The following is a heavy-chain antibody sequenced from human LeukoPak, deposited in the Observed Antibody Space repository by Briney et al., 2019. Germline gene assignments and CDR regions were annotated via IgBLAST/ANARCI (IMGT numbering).Heavy chain of an antibody. J-gene: IGHJ3*02. CDR2: IYTSGST. Sequence: SETLSLTRTVSGGSISSYYWSWIRQPAGKGLEWIGRIYTSGSTNYNPSLKSRVTMSVDTSKNQFSLKLSSVTAADTAVYYCARGVPHTAQDAFDIWGQGTMVTVSS. V-gene: IGHV4-4*07. D-gene: IGHD5-18*01. CDR1: GGSISSYY. CDR3: ARGVPHTAQDAFDI.